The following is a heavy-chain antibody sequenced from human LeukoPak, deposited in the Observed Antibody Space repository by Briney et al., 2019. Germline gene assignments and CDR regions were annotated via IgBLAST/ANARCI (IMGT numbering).Heavy chain of an antibody. CDR2: ITASGTAM. V-gene: IGHV3-48*02. D-gene: IGHD1-26*01. CDR3: ASSGSYRFDY. CDR1: GFTFSSYS. J-gene: IGHJ4*02. Sequence: GGSLRLSCAASGFTFSSYSMNWVRQAPGKGLEWVSHITASGTAMFYADSVKGRFTISRDSAKNSLYLQMNSLRDEDTAVYYCASSGSYRFDYWGQGTLVTVSS.